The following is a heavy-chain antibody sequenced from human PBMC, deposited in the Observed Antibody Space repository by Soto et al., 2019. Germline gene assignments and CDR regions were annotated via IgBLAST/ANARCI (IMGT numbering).Heavy chain of an antibody. Sequence: GGSLRVSCAASGFTFINYAMSWVRQAPWKGLERVTVISGSGGATYYADSVKGRFTTSRDNSKKTLFLQMNSLTADDTAVYYCARDFYGWGTYYTYFSFALDVWGQGT. CDR3: ARDFYGWGTYYTYFSFALDV. CDR2: ISGSGGAT. CDR1: GFTFINYA. J-gene: IGHJ6*02. V-gene: IGHV3-23*01. D-gene: IGHD3-10*01.